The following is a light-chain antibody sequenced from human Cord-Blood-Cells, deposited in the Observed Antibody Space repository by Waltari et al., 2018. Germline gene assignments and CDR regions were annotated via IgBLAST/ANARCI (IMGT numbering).Light chain of an antibody. CDR1: QSASSY. J-gene: IGKJ5*01. CDR3: QQRSNWPPIT. CDR2: DAS. Sequence: EIVLTQSPATLSLSPGERATLSCRASQSASSYLAWSQQKPGQAPRLLIYDASNRATGIPARFSGSGSGTDFTLTISGLEPEDFAVYYCQQRSNWPPITCGQGTRLEIK. V-gene: IGKV3-11*01.